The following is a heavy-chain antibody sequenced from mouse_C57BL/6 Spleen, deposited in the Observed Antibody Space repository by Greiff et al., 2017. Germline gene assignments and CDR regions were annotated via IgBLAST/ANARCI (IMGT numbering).Heavy chain of an antibody. CDR3: ARDTYYDSSSFAY. CDR1: GYTFTSYW. V-gene: IGHV1-69*01. Sequence: QVQLQQPGAELVMPGASVKLSCKASGYTFTSYWMHWVKQRPGQGLEWIGEIDPSDSYTNYNQKFKGKYTLTVDKSSSTAYMQLSSLTSEDSAVYDCARDTYYDSSSFAYWGQGTLVTVSA. J-gene: IGHJ3*01. CDR2: IDPSDSYT. D-gene: IGHD1-1*01.